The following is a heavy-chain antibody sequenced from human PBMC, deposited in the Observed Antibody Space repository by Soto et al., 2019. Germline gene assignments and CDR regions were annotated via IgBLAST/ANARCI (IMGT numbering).Heavy chain of an antibody. J-gene: IGHJ6*02. CDR1: GFTFSSYG. D-gene: IGHD2-2*01. CDR3: ASSCSTSCYPRMDV. CDR2: ITGTGTAT. V-gene: IGHV3-23*01. Sequence: GGSLRLSCAASGFTFSSYGMNWVRQAPGKGLEWVSTITGTGTATYYADSVKGHFTISRDNSKNTLYLQMNSLRAEDTAVYYCASSCSTSCYPRMDVWGQGTTVTVSS.